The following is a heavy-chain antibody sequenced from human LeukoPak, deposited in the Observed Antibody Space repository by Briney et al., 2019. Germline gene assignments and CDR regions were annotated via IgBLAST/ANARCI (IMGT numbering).Heavy chain of an antibody. J-gene: IGHJ4*02. CDR2: INHSGST. V-gene: IGHV4-34*01. Sequence: SETLSLTRAVYGGSFSGYYWSWIRQPPGKGLEWMGEINHSGSTNYNPSLKSRVTISVDTSKNQFSLKLSSVTAADTAVYYCARGRGYCSSTSCYTDYWGQGTLVTVSS. CDR1: GGSFSGYY. D-gene: IGHD2-2*01. CDR3: ARGRGYCSSTSCYTDY.